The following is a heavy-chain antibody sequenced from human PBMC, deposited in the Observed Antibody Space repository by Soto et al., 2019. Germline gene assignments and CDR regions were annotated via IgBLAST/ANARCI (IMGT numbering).Heavy chain of an antibody. CDR1: GFTFSSYW. J-gene: IGHJ4*02. CDR3: ARDAYISGYYQFDY. V-gene: IGHV3-74*01. CDR2: IHFDGSTT. Sequence: GRSLRLSCAASGFTFSSYWMHWVRQVPGKGLVWVSRIHFDGSTTHYADSVKGRFTISRDNAKNTLSLQMNSLRAEDTAVYYCARDAYISGYYQFDYCGEGTLVTVSS. D-gene: IGHD6-19*01.